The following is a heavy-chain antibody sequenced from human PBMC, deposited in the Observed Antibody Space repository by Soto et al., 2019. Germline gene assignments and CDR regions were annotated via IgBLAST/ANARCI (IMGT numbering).Heavy chain of an antibody. J-gene: IGHJ4*02. CDR1: GYSFTSYW. CDR3: ARQVASSSWYKYFDY. D-gene: IGHD6-13*01. V-gene: IGHV5-51*01. Sequence: PGDSLKISCKGSGYSFTSYWIGWVRQMPGKGLEWMGIIYPGDSDTRYSPSFQGQVTISADKSISTAYLQWSSLKASDTAMYYCARQVASSSWYKYFDYWGQGTLVNVSS. CDR2: IYPGDSDT.